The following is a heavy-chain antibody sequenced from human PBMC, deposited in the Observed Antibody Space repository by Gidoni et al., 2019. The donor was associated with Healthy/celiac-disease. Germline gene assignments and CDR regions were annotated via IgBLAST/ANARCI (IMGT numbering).Heavy chain of an antibody. J-gene: IGHJ4*02. CDR2: ISWNSGSI. CDR3: AKGTGRGVPAAYDY. CDR1: GFTFDDQA. V-gene: IGHV3-9*01. Sequence: EVQLVESGGGVVQPGRSLRLSCAATGFTFDDQAMHWVRQAPGKGLEWVSGISWNSGSIGYADSVKGRFTISRDNAKNSLYLQMNSLRAEDTALYYCAKGTGRGVPAAYDYWGQGTLVTVSS. D-gene: IGHD2-2*01.